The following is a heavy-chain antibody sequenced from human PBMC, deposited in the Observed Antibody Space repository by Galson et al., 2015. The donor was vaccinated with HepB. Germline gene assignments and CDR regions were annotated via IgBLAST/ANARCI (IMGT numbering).Heavy chain of an antibody. D-gene: IGHD3-22*01. CDR2: INTNTGNP. J-gene: IGHJ4*02. Sequence: SVKVSCKASGYTFNNYGLNWVRQAPGQGLEWMGWINTNTGNPTYAQGFTGRFVFSLDTSVSTAYLQISSLKAEDTAVYYCARAEGSGYYYVGYWGQGTLVTVPS. CDR3: ARAEGSGYYYVGY. V-gene: IGHV7-4-1*02. CDR1: GYTFNNYG.